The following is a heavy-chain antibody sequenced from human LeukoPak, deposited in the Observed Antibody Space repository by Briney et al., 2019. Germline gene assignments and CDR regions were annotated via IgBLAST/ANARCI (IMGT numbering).Heavy chain of an antibody. CDR3: AQERGGA. CDR1: GFTFSNYG. J-gene: IGHJ5*02. CDR2: VGTGGVNT. D-gene: IGHD3-16*01. V-gene: IGHV3-23*01. Sequence: PGASLRLSCAASGFTFSNYGMSWVRQAPGKGLEWVSGVGTGGVNTYHAESVKGRFTISRDNSKNTLFLQMKSLRAEDTAVYYCAQERGGAWGQGTLVTVSS.